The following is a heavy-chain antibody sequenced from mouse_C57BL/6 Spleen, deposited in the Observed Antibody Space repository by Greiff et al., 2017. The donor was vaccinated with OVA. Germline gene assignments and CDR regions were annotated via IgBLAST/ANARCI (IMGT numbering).Heavy chain of an antibody. CDR3: ARSKGELSPYYFDY. Sequence: QVQLQQSGPELVKPGASVKISCKASGYAFSSSWMNWVKQRPGKGLEWIGRIYPGDGDTNYNGKFKGKATLTADKSSSTAYMQLSSLTSEDSAVYFCARSKGELSPYYFDYWGQGTTLTVSS. J-gene: IGHJ2*01. V-gene: IGHV1-82*01. CDR2: IYPGDGDT. CDR1: GYAFSSSW. D-gene: IGHD6-2*01.